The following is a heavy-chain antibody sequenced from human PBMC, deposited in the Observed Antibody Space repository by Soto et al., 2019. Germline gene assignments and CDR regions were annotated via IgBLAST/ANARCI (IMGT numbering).Heavy chain of an antibody. CDR2: LYWNTEK. Sequence: QITLKESGPTLVKPTQTLTLTCTFSGFSLTTGGVGVGWFRQPPGKALEWLADLYWNTEKNHSPSLRGRLIIAKDTSRDQVFLTVTNVDPTGAATYYWAHRLTGHGMAVWGQGTTVTVSS. CDR1: GFSLTTGGVG. D-gene: IGHD3-16*01. CDR3: AHRLTGHGMAV. J-gene: IGHJ6*02. V-gene: IGHV2-5*01.